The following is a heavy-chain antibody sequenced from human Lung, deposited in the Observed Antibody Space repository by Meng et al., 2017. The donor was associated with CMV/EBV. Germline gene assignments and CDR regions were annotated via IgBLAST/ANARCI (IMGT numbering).Heavy chain of an antibody. CDR2: IDIDGRDI. Sequence: EVQLVESGGGLVQPGESLRLSCAVSGFTMRSYWMHWVRQAPGKGLEWVSRIDIDGRDITYADSVKGRFTISRDTAKNTLYLEMSSLRVEDTAVYYCARGLEEYLGWEMGYWGQGPLVTVYS. CDR3: ARGLEEYLGWEMGY. V-gene: IGHV3-74*03. CDR1: GFTMRSYW. D-gene: IGHD5-24*01. J-gene: IGHJ4*02.